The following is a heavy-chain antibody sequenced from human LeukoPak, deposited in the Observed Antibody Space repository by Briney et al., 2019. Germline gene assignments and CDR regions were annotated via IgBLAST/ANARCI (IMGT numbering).Heavy chain of an antibody. V-gene: IGHV3-7*01. CDR1: GFTLSNRW. D-gene: IGHD2/OR15-2a*01. J-gene: IGHJ4*02. Sequence: GGSLRLSCEASGFTLSNRWMTWVRQAPGKGLEWVATIKQGGGEKFYVDSVRGRFTISEDSAKNSLYLQMNSLSADDTAVYYCARDPFDYWGQGTLVTVSS. CDR2: IKQGGGEK. CDR3: ARDPFDY.